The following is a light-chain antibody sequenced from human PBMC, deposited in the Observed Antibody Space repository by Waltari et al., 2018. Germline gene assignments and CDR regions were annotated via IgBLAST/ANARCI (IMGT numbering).Light chain of an antibody. CDR1: QTISSN. J-gene: IGKJ4*01. CDR3: QQSYNTPLT. V-gene: IGKV1-39*01. CDR2: AAS. Sequence: DIQITQSPSSPSASAGDRATITCRASQTISSNLNWYQQKTGKAPKLLIYAASSLQSGVPSRCSGSGSGTDVTLTISSLQPEDFATYYCQQSYNTPLTFGGGTKVEIK.